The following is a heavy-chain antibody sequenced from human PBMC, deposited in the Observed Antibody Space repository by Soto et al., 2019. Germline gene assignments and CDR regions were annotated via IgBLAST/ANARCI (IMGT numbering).Heavy chain of an antibody. D-gene: IGHD5-12*01. V-gene: IGHV3-53*04. CDR2: IYSGGST. CDR1: GFTVSSNY. J-gene: IGHJ6*03. Sequence: GGSLRLCCAASGFTVSSNYMSWVRQAPGKGLEGGSVIYSGGSTYYADSGKGRFTIARHNSKNTLYLQMNSLRAEDTAVYYCARDDSGYGDYYYMDVWGKGTTVTVSS. CDR3: ARDDSGYGDYYYMDV.